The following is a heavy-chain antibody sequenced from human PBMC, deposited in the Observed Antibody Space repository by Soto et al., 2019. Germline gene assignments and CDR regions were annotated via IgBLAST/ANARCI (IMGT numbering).Heavy chain of an antibody. CDR3: ARHSGSGLHY. Sequence: QLQLQESGPGLVKPSETLSLTCTVSGGSMSSSRYFWGWIRQPPGKGLEWIGSFYYSGSTYYNPSLKSRDTVAVDRSKNLIPLNLNAATAADTAVYYCARHSGSGLHYWGQGTLVTVSS. CDR2: FYYSGST. CDR1: GGSMSSSRYF. V-gene: IGHV4-39*01. D-gene: IGHD6-25*01. J-gene: IGHJ4*01.